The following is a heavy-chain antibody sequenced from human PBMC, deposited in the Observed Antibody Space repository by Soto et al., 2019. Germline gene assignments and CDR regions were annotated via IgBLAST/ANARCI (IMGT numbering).Heavy chain of an antibody. CDR2: MHHSGSI. J-gene: IGHJ5*02. CDR3: AWHDNMGFGYQYLYS. V-gene: IGHV4-4*02. Sequence: SETLSLTCSVSSHSISNNKWWSWVRQPPGKGLEWIGEMHHSGSIHYNASLTSRATLSVDTSTHQFSLQLTSVPAAHTALYFCAWHDNMGFGYQYLYSWGPGTLVTVSS. D-gene: IGHD2-2*03. CDR1: SHSISNNKW.